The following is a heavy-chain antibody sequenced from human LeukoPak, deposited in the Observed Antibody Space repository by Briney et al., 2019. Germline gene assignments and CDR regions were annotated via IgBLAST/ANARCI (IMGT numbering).Heavy chain of an antibody. CDR3: ARGRVGAPDVFDI. D-gene: IGHD1-26*01. CDR1: GFTVSSTY. Sequence: GGSLRLSCAASGFTVSSTYMSWVHQAPGKGLEWVSVLYGGGTTYYADSVKGRFTISRDNSKNTLFLQMNSLRAEDTAVYYCARGRVGAPDVFDIWGQGTMVTVSS. CDR2: LYGGGTT. V-gene: IGHV3-53*01. J-gene: IGHJ3*02.